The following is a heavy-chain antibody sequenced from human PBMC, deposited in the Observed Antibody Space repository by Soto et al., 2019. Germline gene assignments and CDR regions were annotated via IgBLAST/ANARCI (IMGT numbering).Heavy chain of an antibody. J-gene: IGHJ6*02. V-gene: IGHV1-18*01. CDR3: ARRETGDYYYYGMDV. D-gene: IGHD3-10*01. CDR2: ISAYNGNT. CDR1: GYTFTSYG. Sequence: ASVKVSCKASGYTFTSYGISWVRQAPGQGLEWMGWISAYNGNTNYAQKLQGRVTMTTDTSTSTAYMELRSLRSDDTAVYYCARRETGDYYYYGMDVWGQGTTVTVYS.